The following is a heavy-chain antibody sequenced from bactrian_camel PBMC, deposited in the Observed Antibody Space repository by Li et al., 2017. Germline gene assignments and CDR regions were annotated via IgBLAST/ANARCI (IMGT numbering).Heavy chain of an antibody. V-gene: IGHV3S53*01. CDR1: GDTISSYC. J-gene: IGHJ4*01. D-gene: IGHD2*01. CDR2: MSAGGYP. Sequence: VQLVESGGGSVQAGGSLRLSCAASGDTISSYCMGWFRQAAGKQREWVASMSAGGYPSYVDSVKGRFTLSEDKLKGTVYLQMNNLEPEDTAMYTCKTSGPKSCGSWGPGGQGTQVTVS. CDR3: KTSGPKSCGSWGP.